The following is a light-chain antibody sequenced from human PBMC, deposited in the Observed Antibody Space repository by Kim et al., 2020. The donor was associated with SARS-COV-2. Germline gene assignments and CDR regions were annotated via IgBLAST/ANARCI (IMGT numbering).Light chain of an antibody. CDR1: QSINNN. CDR3: QQSYPGLT. V-gene: IGKV1-39*01. Sequence: SASRGDRVTITRRGSQSINNNLNWYQQKPGKAPTLLIHGASNLQDGVPPRFSGSGSGTDFTLTISGLQPEDFATYHCQQSYPGLTFGGGTKVDIK. CDR2: GAS. J-gene: IGKJ4*01.